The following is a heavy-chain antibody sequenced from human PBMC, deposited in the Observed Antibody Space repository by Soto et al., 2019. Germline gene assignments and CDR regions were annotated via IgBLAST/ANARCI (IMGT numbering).Heavy chain of an antibody. CDR2: INGDKGDT. Sequence: GASVKVSCKASGYIFTTYAMHWVRQAPGQRPQWMGWINGDKGDTKYSQNFQGRVTITRDTSASTAYMELSSLRSEDTAVYYCASFSVLRYFEYAFDIWGQGTMVTVSS. V-gene: IGHV1-3*01. D-gene: IGHD3-9*01. CDR1: GYIFTTYA. CDR3: ASFSVLRYFEYAFDI. J-gene: IGHJ3*02.